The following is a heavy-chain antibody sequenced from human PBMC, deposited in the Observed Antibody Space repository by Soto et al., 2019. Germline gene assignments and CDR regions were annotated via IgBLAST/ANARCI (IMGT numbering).Heavy chain of an antibody. CDR2: ISYDGSNK. CDR3: AKDLFDSSGYLDYYYYYGMDV. V-gene: IGHV3-30*18. Sequence: GGSLRLSCAASGFTFSSYGMHWVRQAPGKGLEWVAVISYDGSNKYYADSVKGRFTISRDNSKNTLYLQMNSLRAEDTAVYYCAKDLFDSSGYLDYYYYYGMDVWGQGTTVTVSS. J-gene: IGHJ6*02. CDR1: GFTFSSYG. D-gene: IGHD3-22*01.